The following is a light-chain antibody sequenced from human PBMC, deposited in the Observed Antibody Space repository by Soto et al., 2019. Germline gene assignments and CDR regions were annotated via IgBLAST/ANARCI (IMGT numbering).Light chain of an antibody. CDR3: CSYAGRYTFYV. CDR2: DVT. V-gene: IGLV2-11*01. CDR1: SSDVGGYNY. J-gene: IGLJ1*01. Sequence: QSVLTQPRSVSGCPGQSVTISCTGTSSDVGGYNYVAWYQQHPGKAPKLMIYDVTKRPSGVPDRFSGSKSGNTASLTISGLQAEDEADYYCCSYAGRYTFYVFGTGTKFTVL.